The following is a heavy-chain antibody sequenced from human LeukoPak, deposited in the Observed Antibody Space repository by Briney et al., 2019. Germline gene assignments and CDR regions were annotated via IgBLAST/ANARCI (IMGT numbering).Heavy chain of an antibody. V-gene: IGHV3-74*01. D-gene: IGHD2-2*01. CDR3: ARDSAYAFDY. CDR2: ITSDGSTS. CDR1: GYPSSSYW. Sequence: GGSLRLSSAAPGYPSSSYWMHWVCDRPGKRLMWVSGITSDGSTSGYADSVKGRFAISRDNAQNTLYLQMNTLRAEDTAVYYCARDSAYAFDYRGQGTLVTVSS. J-gene: IGHJ4*02.